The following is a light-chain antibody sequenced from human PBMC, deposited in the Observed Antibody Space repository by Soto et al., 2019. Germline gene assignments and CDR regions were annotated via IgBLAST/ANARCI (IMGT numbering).Light chain of an antibody. J-gene: IGLJ3*02. CDR1: SSDVGSYNL. CDR3: CSYAGGNSWV. V-gene: IGLV2-23*01. Sequence: QSALTQPASVSGSPGQSITISCTGTSSDVGSYNLVSWYQQHPGKAPKLMIYEDNKRPSGLSNRFSGSKSGNTASLTIAGLQAGDEADYYCCSYAGGNSWVFGGGTKLTVL. CDR2: EDN.